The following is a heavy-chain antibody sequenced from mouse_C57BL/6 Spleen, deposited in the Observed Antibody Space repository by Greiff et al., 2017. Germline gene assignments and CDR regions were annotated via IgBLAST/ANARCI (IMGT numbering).Heavy chain of an antibody. J-gene: IGHJ4*01. CDR1: GFSLTSYG. V-gene: IGHV2-5*01. CDR3: AKRADGYYYAMDY. Sequence: VQLVESGPGLVQPSQSLSITCTVSGFSLTSYGVHWVRQSPGKGLEWLGVIWRGGSTDYNAAFMSRLSITKDNSKSQVFFKMNSLQADDTAIYYCAKRADGYYYAMDYWGQGTSVTVSS. D-gene: IGHD2-3*01. CDR2: IWRGGST.